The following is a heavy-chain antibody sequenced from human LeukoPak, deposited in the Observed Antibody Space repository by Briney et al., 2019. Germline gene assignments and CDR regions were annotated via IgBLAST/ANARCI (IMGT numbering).Heavy chain of an antibody. CDR3: AGSAVTNLDS. CDR1: GFTVTSNF. CDR2: IHSGGTT. D-gene: IGHD4-23*01. J-gene: IGHJ4*02. Sequence: GGSLTLSCTASGFTVTSNFMSWVRQAPGKGLEWVSVIHSGGTTYYADSVKGRFTISRDISRNAPYLQMNSLRGDDTAVYFCAGSAVTNLDSWGQGNLVTVSS. V-gene: IGHV3-66*01.